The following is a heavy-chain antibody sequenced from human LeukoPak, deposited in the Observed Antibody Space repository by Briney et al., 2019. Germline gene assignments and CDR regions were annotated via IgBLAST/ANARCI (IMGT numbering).Heavy chain of an antibody. V-gene: IGHV3-49*04. Sequence: QPGRSLRLSCTTSGFTFGDYAMTWVRQAPGKGLEWVGFIRSKALGATTEYAASVKDRFTVSRDDSESIAYLQMNSLRTEDAVVYYCSRSITGSGWKYYFDFWGQGTLVTVSS. CDR3: SRSITGSGWKYYFDF. J-gene: IGHJ4*02. CDR1: GFTFGDYA. CDR2: IRSKALGATT. D-gene: IGHD6-19*01.